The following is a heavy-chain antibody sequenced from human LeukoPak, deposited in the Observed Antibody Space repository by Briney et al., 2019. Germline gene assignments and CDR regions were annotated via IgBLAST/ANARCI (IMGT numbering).Heavy chain of an antibody. CDR2: INYDGRTT. Sequence: GGSLRLSCAASGFSFSDYWMHWVRQGPGKGLVWVSRINYDGRTTKYADSVKGRFTISRDNAKNTVYLQMNSLRAEDTAVYYCARVWLYFDYWGQGTLVTVSS. J-gene: IGHJ4*02. V-gene: IGHV3-74*03. CDR3: ARVWLYFDY. CDR1: GFSFSDYW. D-gene: IGHD3-22*01.